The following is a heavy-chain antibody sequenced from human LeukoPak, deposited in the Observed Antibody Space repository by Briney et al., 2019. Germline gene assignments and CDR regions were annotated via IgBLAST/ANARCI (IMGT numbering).Heavy chain of an antibody. V-gene: IGHV1-2*02. CDR3: ARLSGNYAY. D-gene: IGHD1-26*01. Sequence: ASVKVSCKVSGYTLTELSMHWVRQAPGQGLEWMGWINPNSGGTNYAQKFQGRVTMTRDTSISTAYMELSRLKSDDTAVYYCARLSGNYAYWGQGTLVTVS. CDR2: INPNSGGT. J-gene: IGHJ4*02. CDR1: GYTLTELS.